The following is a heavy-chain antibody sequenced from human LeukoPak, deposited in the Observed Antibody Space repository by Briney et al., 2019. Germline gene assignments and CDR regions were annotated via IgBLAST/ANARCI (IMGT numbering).Heavy chain of an antibody. CDR1: GFTFSSYG. CDR2: IRSDGRNK. Sequence: PGGSLRLSCAASGFTFSSYGMHWVRQAPGKGLEWVAFIRSDGRNKYYADSVRGRFTISTDNSKNTLYLQMNSLRAEDTAVYYCAKDYRRYDILTENQDYWGQGTLVTVSS. D-gene: IGHD3-9*01. V-gene: IGHV3-30*02. J-gene: IGHJ4*02. CDR3: AKDYRRYDILTENQDY.